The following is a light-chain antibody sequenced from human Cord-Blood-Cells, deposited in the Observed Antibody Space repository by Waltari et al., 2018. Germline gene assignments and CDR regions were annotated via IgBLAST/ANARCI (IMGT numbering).Light chain of an antibody. V-gene: IGKV3-15*01. Sequence: EIVMTQSPATLSVSPGERATLSCRASQSVSSNLAWYKQKPGQAPRHLIYGASTRATGIPARFSGSGSGTEFTLTISSLQSEDFAVYYCQQYNNWRTFGQGTKVEIK. CDR1: QSVSSN. CDR2: GAS. J-gene: IGKJ1*01. CDR3: QQYNNWRT.